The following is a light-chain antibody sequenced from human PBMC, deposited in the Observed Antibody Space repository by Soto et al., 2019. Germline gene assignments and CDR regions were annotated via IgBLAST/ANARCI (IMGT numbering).Light chain of an antibody. CDR2: GAS. CDR1: QSVSSK. Sequence: EIVMTQSPATLSVSPGERATLPCRASQSVSSKLAWYQQKRGQAPRLLIYGASTRATGVPARFSGSGSGTEFTLTISSLQSEDFAVYYCQHYNNWPPETFGQGTKVDIK. J-gene: IGKJ1*01. V-gene: IGKV3-15*01. CDR3: QHYNNWPPET.